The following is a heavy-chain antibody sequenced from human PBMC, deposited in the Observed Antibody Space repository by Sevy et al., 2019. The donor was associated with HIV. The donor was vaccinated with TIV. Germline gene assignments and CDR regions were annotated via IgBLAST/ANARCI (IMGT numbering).Heavy chain of an antibody. J-gene: IGHJ4*02. Sequence: GGSLRLSCAASGFTFSNYWMNWVRQAPGKGLEWVANIKQDGSEDYYVDSVKGRFTISRDNAKNSLYLQMNSLRAEDTAVYYCARAGGWYYYDFWGQGTLVTVSS. CDR2: IKQDGSED. V-gene: IGHV3-7*01. CDR1: GFTFSNYW. CDR3: ARAGGWYYYDF. D-gene: IGHD6-19*01.